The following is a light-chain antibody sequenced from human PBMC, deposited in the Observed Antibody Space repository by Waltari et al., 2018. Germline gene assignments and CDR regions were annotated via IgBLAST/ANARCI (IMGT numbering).Light chain of an antibody. J-gene: IGLJ3*02. CDR3: CSYAGSALRV. Sequence: QSALTQPRAVSGSPGQSVTISCTGTSSDVGGSNHVSWYQQHPGKAPQLMIYDVNRRPSGVPDRFSGSKSGNTASLTISGLQAEDEADYYCCSYAGSALRVFGGGTKLTVL. CDR2: DVN. CDR1: SSDVGGSNH. V-gene: IGLV2-11*01.